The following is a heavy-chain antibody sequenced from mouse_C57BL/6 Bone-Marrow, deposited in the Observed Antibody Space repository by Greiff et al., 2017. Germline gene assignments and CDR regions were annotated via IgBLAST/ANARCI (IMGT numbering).Heavy chain of an antibody. CDR3: ARDLLYYYGSSYWCFDV. CDR1: GFTFSDYY. D-gene: IGHD1-1*01. V-gene: IGHV5-16*01. Sequence: EVKLMESEGGLVQPGSSMKLSCTASGFTFSDYYMAWVRQVPEKGLEWVANINYDGSSTYYLDSLKSRFIISRDNAKNILYLQMSSLKSEDTATYYCARDLLYYYGSSYWCFDVWGTGTPVTVSS. J-gene: IGHJ1*03. CDR2: INYDGSST.